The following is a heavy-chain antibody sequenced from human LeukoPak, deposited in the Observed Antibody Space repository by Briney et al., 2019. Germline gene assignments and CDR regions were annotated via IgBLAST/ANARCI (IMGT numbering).Heavy chain of an antibody. Sequence: PAGGSLRLSCAASGFTFDDYGMSWVRQAPGKGLEWVSGINWNGGSTGYADSVKGRFTISRDNAKNSLYLQMNSLRAEDTALYYCATERGIYAFDYWGQGTLVTVSS. D-gene: IGHD2/OR15-2a*01. V-gene: IGHV3-20*04. J-gene: IGHJ4*02. CDR1: GFTFDDYG. CDR3: ATERGIYAFDY. CDR2: INWNGGST.